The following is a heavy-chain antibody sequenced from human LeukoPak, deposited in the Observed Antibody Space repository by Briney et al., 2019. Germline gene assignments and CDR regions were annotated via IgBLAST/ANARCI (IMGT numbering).Heavy chain of an antibody. V-gene: IGHV4-61*01. CDR3: ARLYYYDSGSYDYGMDV. D-gene: IGHD3-10*01. CDR1: GDSVSGISFY. CDR2: IQYGGST. J-gene: IGHJ6*02. Sequence: SETLSLTCTVSGDSVSGISFYWSWIRQPPGKGLQYIGYIQYGGSTNYNPSLKSRVTISVDTSKNQFSLKLSSVTAADTAVYYCARLYYYDSGSYDYGMDVWGQGTTVTVSS.